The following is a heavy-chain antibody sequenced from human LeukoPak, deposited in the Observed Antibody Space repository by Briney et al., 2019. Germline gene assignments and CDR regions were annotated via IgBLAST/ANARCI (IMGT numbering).Heavy chain of an antibody. CDR2: IKQDGSEK. Sequence: PGGSLRLSCAAAGFTFSSYWMSWVRQAPGKGLEWVANIKQDGSEKYYVDSVKGRFTISRDNAKTSLYLQMSSLRAEDTAVYYCARVPVRGFGKHYYFDYWGQGTLVTVSS. D-gene: IGHD3-10*01. V-gene: IGHV3-7*01. J-gene: IGHJ4*02. CDR1: GFTFSSYW. CDR3: ARVPVRGFGKHYYFDY.